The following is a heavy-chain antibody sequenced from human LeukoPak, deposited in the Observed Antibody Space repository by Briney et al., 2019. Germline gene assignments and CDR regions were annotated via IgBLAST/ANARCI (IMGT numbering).Heavy chain of an antibody. CDR1: GFTFSSSA. CDR3: AKDGSIFGVVTPFDY. J-gene: IGHJ4*02. V-gene: IGHV3-23*01. Sequence: GGSLRLSCAASGFTFSSSAMSWVRQAPGKGLEWVSAISGSGGSTYYADSVKGRFTISRDNSKNTLYLQMNSLRAEDTAVYYCAKDGSIFGVVTPFDYWGQGTLVTVSS. D-gene: IGHD3-3*01. CDR2: ISGSGGST.